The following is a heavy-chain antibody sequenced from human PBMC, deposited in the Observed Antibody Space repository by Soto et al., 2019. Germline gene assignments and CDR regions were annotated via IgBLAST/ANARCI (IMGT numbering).Heavy chain of an antibody. D-gene: IGHD6-6*01. Sequence: QVQLVQSGAEVKQPGASVKVSCKASGYTFTNYGINWVRQAPGQGLEWLGWVSAYNGERRYAQRVQARVIITTDTSTTTAYMELRSLRSDDTAVYYCSRGTSIPASGDYWGQGTLVTVSS. J-gene: IGHJ4*01. CDR3: SRGTSIPASGDY. CDR2: VSAYNGER. CDR1: GYTFTNYG. V-gene: IGHV1-18*01.